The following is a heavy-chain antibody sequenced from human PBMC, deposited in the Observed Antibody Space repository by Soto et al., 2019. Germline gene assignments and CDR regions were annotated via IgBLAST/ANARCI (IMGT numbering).Heavy chain of an antibody. V-gene: IGHV3-30*18. Sequence: EVSLRLSCAASGFTFSSYGMHWVRQAPGKGLEWVAVISYDGSNKYYADSVKGRFTISRDNSKNTLYLQMNSLRAEDTAVYYCAKDRRVTMVRGARFDYWGQGTLVTVSS. CDR3: AKDRRVTMVRGARFDY. CDR2: ISYDGSNK. CDR1: GFTFSSYG. D-gene: IGHD3-10*01. J-gene: IGHJ4*02.